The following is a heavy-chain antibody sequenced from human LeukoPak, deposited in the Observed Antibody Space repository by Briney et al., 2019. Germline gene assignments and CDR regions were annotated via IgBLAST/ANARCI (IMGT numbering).Heavy chain of an antibody. Sequence: SETLSLTCTVSGGSISNSIYYWGWIRQPPGKGLEWIGEINHSGSTNYNPSLKSRVTISVDTSKNQFSLKLSSVTAADTAVYYCARGTMTTVTYYFDYWGQGTLVTVSS. V-gene: IGHV4-39*07. CDR2: INHSGST. D-gene: IGHD4-17*01. J-gene: IGHJ4*02. CDR3: ARGTMTTVTYYFDY. CDR1: GGSISNSIYY.